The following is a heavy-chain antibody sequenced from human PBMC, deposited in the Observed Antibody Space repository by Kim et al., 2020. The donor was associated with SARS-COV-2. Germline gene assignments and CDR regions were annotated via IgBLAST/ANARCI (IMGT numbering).Heavy chain of an antibody. CDR3: ARAHPPPYYYGSGSSGWEYNWFDP. D-gene: IGHD3-10*01. J-gene: IGHJ5*02. CDR2: IYYSGST. CDR1: GGSISSGGYY. Sequence: SETLSLTCTVSGGSISSGGYYWSWIRQHPGKGLEWIGYIYYSGSTYYNPSLKSRVTISVDTSKNQFSLKLSSVTAADTAVYYCARAHPPPYYYGSGSSGWEYNWFDPWGQGTLVTVSS. V-gene: IGHV4-31*03.